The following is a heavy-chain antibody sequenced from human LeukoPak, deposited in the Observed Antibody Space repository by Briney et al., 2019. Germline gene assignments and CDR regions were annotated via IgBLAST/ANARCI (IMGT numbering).Heavy chain of an antibody. D-gene: IGHD3-22*01. CDR1: GFTFSSYG. CDR3: ANTYYYDSSGYYFDY. Sequence: TGGPLRLSCAACGFTFSSYGMHWVRQAPGKGLEWVAFIRYDGSNKYYADSVKGRFTISRDNSKNTLYLQMNSLRPEDTAVYYSANTYYYDSSGYYFDYWGQGTLVTVSS. V-gene: IGHV3-30*02. J-gene: IGHJ4*02. CDR2: IRYDGSNK.